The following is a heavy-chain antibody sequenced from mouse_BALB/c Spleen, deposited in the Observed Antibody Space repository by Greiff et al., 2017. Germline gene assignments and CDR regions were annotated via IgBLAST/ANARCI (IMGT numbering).Heavy chain of an antibody. D-gene: IGHD2-4*01. V-gene: IGHV1-4*01. Sequence: QVQLQQSGAELARPGASVKMSCKASGYTFTSYTMHWVKQRPGQGLEWIGYINPSSGYTNYNQKFKDKATLTADKSSSTAYMQLSSLTSEDSAVYYCARFPDYDSWFAYWGQGTLVTVSA. CDR1: GYTFTSYT. J-gene: IGHJ3*01. CDR2: INPSSGYT. CDR3: ARFPDYDSWFAY.